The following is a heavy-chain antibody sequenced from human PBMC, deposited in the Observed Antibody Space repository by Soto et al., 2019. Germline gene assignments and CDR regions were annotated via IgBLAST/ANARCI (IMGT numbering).Heavy chain of an antibody. CDR2: IIPILGIA. CDR3: ARHYSSGQNFDY. D-gene: IGHD6-19*01. V-gene: IGHV1-69*02. J-gene: IGHJ4*02. Sequence: GASVKVSCKASGGTFSSYTISWVRQAPGQGLEWMGRIIPILGIANYAQKFQGRVTITADKSTSTAYMELSSLRSEDTAVYYCARHYSSGQNFDYWGKGTLVTVSS. CDR1: GGTFSSYT.